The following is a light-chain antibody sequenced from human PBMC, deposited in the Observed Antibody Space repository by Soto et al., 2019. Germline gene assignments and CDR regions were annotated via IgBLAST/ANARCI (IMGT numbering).Light chain of an antibody. J-gene: IGKJ4*01. CDR1: QSISSW. Sequence: DIQMTQSPSTLSASVGDRVTITCRASQSISSWLAWYQQKPGKAPKLLIFDAFSLESGVPSRFSGSRSGTEFTLTISSLQPDDYATYYCQQYNSYSPLTVGGGTKGESK. V-gene: IGKV1-5*01. CDR2: DAF. CDR3: QQYNSYSPLT.